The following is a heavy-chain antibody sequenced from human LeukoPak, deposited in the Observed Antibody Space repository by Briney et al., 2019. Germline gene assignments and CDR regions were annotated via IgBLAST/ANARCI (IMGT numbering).Heavy chain of an antibody. D-gene: IGHD6-13*01. CDR1: GGSISSYY. CDR2: INHSGST. V-gene: IGHV4-34*01. Sequence: SETLSLTCTVSGGSISSYYWSWIRQPPGKGLEWIGEINHSGSTNYNPSLKSRVTISVDTSKNQFSLKLSSVTAADTAVYYCARRLYSSSWSASFQHWGQGTLVTVSS. J-gene: IGHJ1*01. CDR3: ARRLYSSSWSASFQH.